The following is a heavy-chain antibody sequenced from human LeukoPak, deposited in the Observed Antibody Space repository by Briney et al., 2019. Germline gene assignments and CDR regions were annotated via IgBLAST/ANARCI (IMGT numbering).Heavy chain of an antibody. CDR2: IYYSGTT. CDR1: GGSISSSTYY. CDR3: ARSDYYYMDV. Sequence: SETLSLTCDVSGGSISSSTYYWAWIRQPPGEGLEWIGTIYYSGTTYSNPSLKSRVTMSIDTSKNQLSLNLTSVTAADTALHYCARSDYYYMDVWGNGTTVTVSS. V-gene: IGHV4-39*07. D-gene: IGHD1-14*01. J-gene: IGHJ6*03.